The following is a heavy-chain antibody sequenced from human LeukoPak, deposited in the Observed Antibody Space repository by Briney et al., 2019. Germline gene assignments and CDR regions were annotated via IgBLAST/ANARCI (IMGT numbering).Heavy chain of an antibody. D-gene: IGHD3-9*01. Sequence: ASVKVSCKASGYTFTNYDINWVRQATGQGLEWMGWMNPNSGNTGYSQKFQARVTMTRNTSISTAYMELSSLRSEDTAVYYCARGPYDILTAYYMDVWGKGTTVTISS. CDR1: GYTFTNYD. CDR2: MNPNSGNT. CDR3: ARGPYDILTAYYMDV. V-gene: IGHV1-8*01. J-gene: IGHJ6*03.